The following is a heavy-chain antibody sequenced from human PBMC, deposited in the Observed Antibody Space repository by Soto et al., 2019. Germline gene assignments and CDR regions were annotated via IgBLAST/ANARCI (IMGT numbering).Heavy chain of an antibody. CDR2: IYYSGST. J-gene: IGHJ5*02. Sequence: QVQLQESGPGLVKPSQTLSLTCTVSGGSISSGDYYWSWIRQPPGKGLEWIGYIYYSGSTYYNPSLKSRVTMSVDTSKNQFSLKLSSVTAADTAVYYCARASGYSYGLFWFDPWGQGTLVTVSS. D-gene: IGHD5-18*01. V-gene: IGHV4-30-4*01. CDR3: ARASGYSYGLFWFDP. CDR1: GGSISSGDYY.